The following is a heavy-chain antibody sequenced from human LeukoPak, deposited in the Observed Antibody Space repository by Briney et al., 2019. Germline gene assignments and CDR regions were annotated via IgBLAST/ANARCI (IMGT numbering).Heavy chain of an antibody. CDR2: ISAYNGNT. CDR3: ARESYVWGSYRYIY. V-gene: IGHV1-18*01. D-gene: IGHD3-16*02. J-gene: IGHJ4*02. CDR1: GSTFTSYG. Sequence: ASVKVSCKASGSTFTSYGISWVREAPGQGLEWMGWISAYNGNTNYAQKLQSRVTMTTDTSTSTAYMELSSLRSEDTAVYYCARESYVWGSYRYIYWGQGTLVTVSS.